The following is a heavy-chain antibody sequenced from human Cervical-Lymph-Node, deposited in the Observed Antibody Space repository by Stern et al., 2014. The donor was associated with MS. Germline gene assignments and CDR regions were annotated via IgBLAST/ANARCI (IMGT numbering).Heavy chain of an antibody. J-gene: IGHJ4*02. D-gene: IGHD1-1*01. CDR1: GFNFRTYW. CDR2: INGDGTVS. V-gene: IGHV3-74*02. Sequence: EVQLLQSGGGIVQPGGSLMISCVASGFNFRTYWMHWVRQGPGKGLEWVSRINGDGTVSTYADSVRGRFTISRNNANNTMSLQLDNLRGEDTAIYYCASAYRASWGQGTLVTVST. CDR3: ASAYRAS.